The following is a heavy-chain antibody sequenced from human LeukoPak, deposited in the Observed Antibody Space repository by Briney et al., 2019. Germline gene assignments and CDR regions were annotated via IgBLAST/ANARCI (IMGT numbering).Heavy chain of an antibody. CDR3: ARTSAYYYDSSGYYWGYYFDY. J-gene: IGHJ4*02. D-gene: IGHD3-22*01. Sequence: PSETLSLTRAVYGGSFSGYYWSWIRQPPGKGLEWIGEINHSGSTNYNPSLKSRVTISVDTSKNQFSLKLSSVTAADTAVYYCARTSAYYYDSSGYYWGYYFDYWGQGTLVTVSS. V-gene: IGHV4-34*01. CDR2: INHSGST. CDR1: GGSFSGYY.